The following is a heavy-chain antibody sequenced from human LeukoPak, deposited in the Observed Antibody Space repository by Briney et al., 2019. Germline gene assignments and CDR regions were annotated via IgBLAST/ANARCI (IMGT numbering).Heavy chain of an antibody. CDR3: ARGGVLKSLDY. V-gene: IGHV4-59*11. Sequence: PSETLSLTCTVSGGPISSHYWTWIRQPPGKGLDWIGYIYSPGTTNYNPSLKSRVTISVDTSKNQFSLKLRSVTAADTAVYYCARGGVLKSLDYWGQGTLVTVSS. CDR1: GGPISSHY. J-gene: IGHJ4*02. D-gene: IGHD3-16*01. CDR2: IYSPGTT.